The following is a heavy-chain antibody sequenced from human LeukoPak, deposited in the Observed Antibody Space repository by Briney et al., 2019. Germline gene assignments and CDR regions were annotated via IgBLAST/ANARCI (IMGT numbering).Heavy chain of an antibody. CDR1: GGSINTYY. D-gene: IGHD2-21*02. CDR2: FSYSGST. J-gene: IGHJ3*02. V-gene: IGHV4-59*08. CDR3: ARPQYCGANCYHAFEI. Sequence: SETLSLTCAVSGGSINTYYWSWIRQPPGKGLEWIGYFSYSGSTNYNPSLKSRVTISVDTSKNQFSLRLSSVTAADTAVYYCARPQYCGANCYHAFEIWGQGTLVTVSS.